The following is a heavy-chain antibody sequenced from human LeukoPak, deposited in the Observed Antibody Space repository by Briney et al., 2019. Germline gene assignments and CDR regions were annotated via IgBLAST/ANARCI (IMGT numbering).Heavy chain of an antibody. CDR2: ISTRSDFT. Sequence: GGSLRLSCAASGFTFSSYTMSWVRLAPGKGLEWVSSISTRSDFTYYADSLKGRFTISRDNAKNSLYLQMNSLRAEDTAVYYCARVDSSGYYIHLDYWGGGTLVTVSS. V-gene: IGHV3-21*01. D-gene: IGHD3-22*01. J-gene: IGHJ4*02. CDR1: GFTFSSYT. CDR3: ARVDSSGYYIHLDY.